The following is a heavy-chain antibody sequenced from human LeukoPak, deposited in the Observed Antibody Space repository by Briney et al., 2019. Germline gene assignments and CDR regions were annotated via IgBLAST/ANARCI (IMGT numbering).Heavy chain of an antibody. J-gene: IGHJ6*03. Sequence: ASVKVSCKVSGYTLTELSMHWVRQAPGKGLEWMGGFDPEDGETIYAQKFQGRVTMTEDTSTDTAYMELSSLRSEDTAVYYCAISGSYHPAPGKYYYYYMDVWGKGTTVTVSS. CDR2: FDPEDGET. D-gene: IGHD1-26*01. CDR3: AISGSYHPAPGKYYYYYMDV. CDR1: GYTLTELS. V-gene: IGHV1-24*01.